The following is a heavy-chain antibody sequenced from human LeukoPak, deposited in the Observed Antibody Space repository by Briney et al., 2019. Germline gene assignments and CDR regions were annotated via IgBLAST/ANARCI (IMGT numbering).Heavy chain of an antibody. CDR3: ARHLKYSSGGHYFDS. D-gene: IGHD6-19*01. J-gene: IGHJ4*02. CDR1: GFSFSSYS. Sequence: GGSLRLSCAGSGFSFSSYSITWVRQAPGKGLEWVSSITSSSSYINYADSAKGRFTISRDNAKNSVYLQMNSLGAEDTAVYYCARHLKYSSGGHYFDSWGQGTLVTVSS. V-gene: IGHV3-21*01. CDR2: ITSSSSYI.